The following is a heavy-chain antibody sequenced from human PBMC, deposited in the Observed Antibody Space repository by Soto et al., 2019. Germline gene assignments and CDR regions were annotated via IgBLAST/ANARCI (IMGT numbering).Heavy chain of an antibody. J-gene: IGHJ4*02. CDR3: ARGLFSGVAYSGGWYNFAS. Sequence: SETLSLTCAVYGGSFSDYSWTWIRQPPGKALEWIGQINRSGSANYNPSPRSRVIISIGTPKNQFSLELTSVTAADTAVYYCARGLFSGVAYSGGWYNFASWCQGTLVT. CDR2: INRSGSA. D-gene: IGHD3-10*01. V-gene: IGHV4-34*01. CDR1: GGSFSDYS.